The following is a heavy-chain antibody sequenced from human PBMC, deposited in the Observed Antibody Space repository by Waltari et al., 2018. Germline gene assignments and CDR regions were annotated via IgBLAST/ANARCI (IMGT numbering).Heavy chain of an antibody. D-gene: IGHD2-15*01. J-gene: IGHJ4*02. V-gene: IGHV4-4*02. CDR2: VHRTGRT. CDR1: GDSMSGSDF. CDR3: ARDRGRGLYLDS. Sequence: QLQLHQSGPGLVKPSASLSLTCVVSGDSMSGSDFCRWVRQSPRKGLEWIGQVHRTGRTNYNPSLAGRVTVSIDTSNKQFSLTVSSPTAADTAIYYCARDRGRGLYLDSWGQGTLVTVSP.